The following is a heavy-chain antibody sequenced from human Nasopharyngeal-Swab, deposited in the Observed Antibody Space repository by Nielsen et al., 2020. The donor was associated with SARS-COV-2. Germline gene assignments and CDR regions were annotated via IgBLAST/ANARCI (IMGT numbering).Heavy chain of an antibody. V-gene: IGHV1-2*06. CDR3: ARPHRRLTSYYYYGMDV. CDR2: INPNSGGT. Sequence: WVRQAPGQGLEWMGRINPNSGGTNYAQKFQGRVTMTRDTSISTAYMELSSLRSEDTAVYYCARPHRRLTSYYYYGMDVWGQGTTVTVSS. D-gene: IGHD1-1*01. J-gene: IGHJ6*02.